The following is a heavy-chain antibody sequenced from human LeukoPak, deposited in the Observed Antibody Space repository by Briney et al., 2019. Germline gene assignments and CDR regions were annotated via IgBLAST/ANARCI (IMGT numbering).Heavy chain of an antibody. J-gene: IGHJ4*02. CDR1: GYTFTGYY. CDR3: AREIVGATNGFDY. D-gene: IGHD1-26*01. Sequence: ASVKVSCKASGYTFTGYYMHWVRQAPGQGLEWMGWINPNSGGTNYAQKFQGRVTMTRDTSISTAYMEPSRLRSDDTAVYYCAREIVGATNGFDYWGQGTLVTVSS. CDR2: INPNSGGT. V-gene: IGHV1-2*02.